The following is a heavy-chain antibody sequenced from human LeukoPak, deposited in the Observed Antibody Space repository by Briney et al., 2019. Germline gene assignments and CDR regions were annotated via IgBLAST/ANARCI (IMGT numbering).Heavy chain of an antibody. CDR2: THYGGTT. CDR3: ARGYSTSWTYYFDY. Sequence: SETLYLACTVSDGAITGYYWGWIRQPPGKELDWVGHTHYGGTTNYNPSLKSRVTISVDTSKNQFSLKVTSVTAPDTAVYYCARGYSTSWTYYFDYWGQGALVTVSS. J-gene: IGHJ4*02. V-gene: IGHV4-59*01. CDR1: DGAITGYY. D-gene: IGHD6-13*01.